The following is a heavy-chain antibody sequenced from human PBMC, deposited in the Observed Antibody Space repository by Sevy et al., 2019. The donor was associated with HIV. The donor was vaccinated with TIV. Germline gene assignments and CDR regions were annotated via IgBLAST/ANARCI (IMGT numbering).Heavy chain of an antibody. Sequence: GGSLRLSCAASGITLSNYGVNWVRQAPGKGREWVSYISSRRGTIYYADPVKGRFTISRDNAKNTLSLQMNSLRAEDTAVYYCARGGYPRPFDYWGQGTLVTVSS. CDR1: GITLSNYG. V-gene: IGHV3-48*01. J-gene: IGHJ4*02. CDR2: ISSRRGTI. D-gene: IGHD1-1*01. CDR3: ARGGYPRPFDY.